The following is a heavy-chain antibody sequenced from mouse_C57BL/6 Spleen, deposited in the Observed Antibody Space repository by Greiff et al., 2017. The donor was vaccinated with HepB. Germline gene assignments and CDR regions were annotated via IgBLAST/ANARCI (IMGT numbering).Heavy chain of an antibody. V-gene: IGHV1-26*01. CDR3: ARATTVVATSYFDY. CDR1: GYTFTDYY. Sequence: EVQLQQSGPELVKPGASVKISCKASGYTFTDYYMNWVKQSHGKSLEWIGDINPNNGGTSYNQKFKGKATLTVDKSSSTAYMDLRSLTSEDSAVYYCARATTVVATSYFDYWGQGTTLTVAS. CDR2: INPNNGGT. D-gene: IGHD1-1*01. J-gene: IGHJ2*01.